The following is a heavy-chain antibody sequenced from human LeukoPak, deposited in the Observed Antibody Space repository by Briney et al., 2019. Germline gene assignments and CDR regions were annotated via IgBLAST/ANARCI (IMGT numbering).Heavy chain of an antibody. J-gene: IGHJ4*02. CDR2: ISSSSSYI. D-gene: IGHD3-10*01. Sequence: GGSLRLSCAASGFTFSSYSMNWVRQAPGKGLEWVSSISSSSSYIYYADSVKGRFTISRDNAKNSLYLQMNSLRVEDTAVYYCARDGSGSLSDHWGQGTLVTVSS. CDR1: GFTFSSYS. V-gene: IGHV3-21*01. CDR3: ARDGSGSLSDH.